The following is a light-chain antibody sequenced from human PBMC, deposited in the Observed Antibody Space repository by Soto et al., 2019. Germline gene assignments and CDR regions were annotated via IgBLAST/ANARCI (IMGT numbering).Light chain of an antibody. CDR1: SSDIGAYNF. CDR3: DSYSSSSTPYV. Sequence: QSVLTQPASVSGSPGQSITISCTGTSSDIGAYNFVAWYQHHPDKAPKLIIYDVTNRPSGVSNRFSGSKSGNTASLTISGLRAEDEADYYCDSYSSSSTPYVFGTGTKVTVL. CDR2: DVT. V-gene: IGLV2-14*03. J-gene: IGLJ1*01.